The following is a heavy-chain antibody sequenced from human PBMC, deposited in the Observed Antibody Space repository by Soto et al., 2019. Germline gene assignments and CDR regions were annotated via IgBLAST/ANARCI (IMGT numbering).Heavy chain of an antibody. CDR3: ARYSGRYSYNWFGP. V-gene: IGHV4-31*02. Sequence: TLWRPCTVSGDSISSGGYYWSCIPQHPGTGLEWIVYIYYSGSTYYNPALKSRVTISGDTSKVQFSLKLSSVTAADTALYYWARYSGRYSYNWFGPLGQGNLVPVSS. CDR2: IYYSGST. D-gene: IGHD1-26*01. J-gene: IGHJ5*02. CDR1: GDSISSGGYY.